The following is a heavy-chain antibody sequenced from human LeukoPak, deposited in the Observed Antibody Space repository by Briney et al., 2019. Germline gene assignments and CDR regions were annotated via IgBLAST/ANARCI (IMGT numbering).Heavy chain of an antibody. CDR2: ISRSGDNT. V-gene: IGHV3-23*01. D-gene: IGHD6-19*01. CDR1: GFTFSTSA. Sequence: GGSLRLSCAASGFTFSTSAMSWVRQAPGKGLEWVSVISRSGDNTYYADSVKGRFTISRDNSKNTLYLQMNSLRAEDTAVYYCAKFAVAANYYYYYMDVWGKGTTVTVSS. J-gene: IGHJ6*03. CDR3: AKFAVAANYYYYYMDV.